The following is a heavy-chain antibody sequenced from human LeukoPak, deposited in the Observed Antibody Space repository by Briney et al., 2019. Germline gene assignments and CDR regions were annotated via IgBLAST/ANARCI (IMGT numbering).Heavy chain of an antibody. D-gene: IGHD5-24*01. V-gene: IGHV3-7*01. Sequence: PGGSLRLSCAASGFIFKKYWMSWVRQVPGKGLECLANIKEDGSEIYYADSVKGRFTISRDNPKNLLFLQINSLRVEDTAVYYCARETPRRGETRDGYRWGQGTVVTVSS. J-gene: IGHJ4*02. CDR3: ARETPRRGETRDGYR. CDR2: IKEDGSEI. CDR1: GFIFKKYW.